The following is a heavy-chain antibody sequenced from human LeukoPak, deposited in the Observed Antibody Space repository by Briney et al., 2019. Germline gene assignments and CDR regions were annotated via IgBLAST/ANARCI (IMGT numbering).Heavy chain of an antibody. V-gene: IGHV3-23*01. Sequence: GGSLRLSCAASGFTFSSYAMSWVRQAPGKGLEWVSAISGSGGSTYYADSVKGRFTISRDNSKNTLYLQMNSLRAEDTAVYYCVRHLSAGRPAFDIWGQGTMVTVSS. CDR1: GFTFSSYA. D-gene: IGHD1-14*01. CDR3: VRHLSAGRPAFDI. J-gene: IGHJ3*02. CDR2: ISGSGGST.